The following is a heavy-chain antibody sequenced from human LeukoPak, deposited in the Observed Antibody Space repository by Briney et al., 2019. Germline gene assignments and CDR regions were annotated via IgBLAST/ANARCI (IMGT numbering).Heavy chain of an antibody. CDR3: ARTSSPIVVVVAATDAFEI. D-gene: IGHD2-15*01. J-gene: IGHJ3*02. V-gene: IGHV1-2*02. CDR1: GYTFTGYY. Sequence: VASVKVSCKASGYTFTGYYMHWVRQAPGQGLEWMGWINPNSDGTNYAQKFQGRVTMTRDTSISTAYMELSRLRSDDTAVYYCARTSSPIVVVVAATDAFEIWGQGTMVTVSS. CDR2: INPNSDGT.